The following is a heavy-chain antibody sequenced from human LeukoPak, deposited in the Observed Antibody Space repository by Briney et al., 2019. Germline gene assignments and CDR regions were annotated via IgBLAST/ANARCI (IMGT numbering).Heavy chain of an antibody. CDR2: IRSETDGATT. V-gene: IGHV3-15*01. CDR1: GFSFSYAW. CDR3: TTDLNQRLKWFGNPLDH. Sequence: GGSLRLSCVASGFSFSYAWMSWVRQAPGKGPQWEGDIRSETDGATTDYAAAVQGRFTISRDDSKKMLYLEMNSLKTEDTAVYYCTTDLNQRLKWFGNPLDHWGQGTPVTVSS. D-gene: IGHD3-10*01. J-gene: IGHJ4*02.